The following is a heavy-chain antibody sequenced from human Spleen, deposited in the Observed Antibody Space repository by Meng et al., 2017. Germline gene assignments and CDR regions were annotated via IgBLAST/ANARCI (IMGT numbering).Heavy chain of an antibody. D-gene: IGHD6-19*01. J-gene: IGHJ4*02. Sequence: GESLKISCAASGFSFSNAWMSWVRQAPGKGLEWLGRIKSKTDGGTTDYIAPLKGRFTISRDDSKNTLYLQMNSLKTEDTAVYYCTALSFIEVAGRWVTYWGQGTLVTVSS. CDR2: IKSKTDGGTT. CDR1: GFSFSNAW. V-gene: IGHV3-15*01. CDR3: TALSFIEVAGRWVTY.